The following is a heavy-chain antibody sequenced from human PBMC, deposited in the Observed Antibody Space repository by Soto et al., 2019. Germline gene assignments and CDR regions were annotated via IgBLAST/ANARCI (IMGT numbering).Heavy chain of an antibody. CDR1: GFTFSTYG. Sequence: QVQLVESGGGVVQPGRSLRLSCAASGFTFSTYGMHWVRQAPGKGLEWVAVISYDGSNKYYADSVKGRFTISRDNSKNTLYLQMNSLRAEDTAVYYCAKDPSDGYNYVDYWGQGTLVTVSS. D-gene: IGHD5-12*01. CDR2: ISYDGSNK. J-gene: IGHJ4*02. V-gene: IGHV3-30*18. CDR3: AKDPSDGYNYVDY.